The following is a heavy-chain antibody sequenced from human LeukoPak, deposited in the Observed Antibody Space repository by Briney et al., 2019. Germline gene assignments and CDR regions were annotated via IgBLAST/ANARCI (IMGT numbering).Heavy chain of an antibody. CDR2: MNPNSGNT. V-gene: IGHV1-8*01. D-gene: IGHD3-3*01. CDR3: ARGRHYDFWSGYTSLDY. CDR1: GYTFTSYD. J-gene: IGHJ4*02. Sequence: ASVKVSCKDSGYTFTSYDINWVRQATGQGLEWMGWMNPNSGNTGYAQKFQGRVTMTRNTSISTAYMELSSLRSEDTAVYYCARGRHYDFWSGYTSLDYWGQGTLVTVSS.